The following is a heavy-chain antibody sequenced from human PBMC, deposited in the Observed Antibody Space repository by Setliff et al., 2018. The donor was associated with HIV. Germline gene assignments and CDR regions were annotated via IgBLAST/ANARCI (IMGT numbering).Heavy chain of an antibody. CDR1: GVSISSQY. V-gene: IGHV4-59*11. J-gene: IGHJ4*02. D-gene: IGHD6-6*01. Sequence: SETLSLTCAVSGVSISSQYWSWIRQPPGKGLEWIGFIYYNVNNNYNPSLKSRVSISVDTSKNQFSLRLSSVTAADTAVYYCTRVALAGISARPFYFDYWGQGALVTVSS. CDR3: TRVALAGISARPFYFDY. CDR2: IYYNVNN.